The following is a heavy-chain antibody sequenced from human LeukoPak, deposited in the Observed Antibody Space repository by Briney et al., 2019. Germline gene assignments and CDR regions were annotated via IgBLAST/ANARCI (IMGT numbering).Heavy chain of an antibody. J-gene: IGHJ6*03. CDR3: ARGMSIVSGWYEYYYMDV. V-gene: IGHV1-3*03. CDR2: INAGNGNT. D-gene: IGHD6-19*01. CDR1: GYTFTSYA. Sequence: ASVKVSCKASGYTFTSYAMHWVRQAPGQRLEWMGWINAGNGNTKYSQEFQGRVTITRDTSASTAYMELSSLRSEDMAVYYCARGMSIVSGWYEYYYMDVWGKGTTVTVSS.